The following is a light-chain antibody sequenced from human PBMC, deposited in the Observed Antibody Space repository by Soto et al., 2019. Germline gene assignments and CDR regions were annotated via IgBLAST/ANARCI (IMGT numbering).Light chain of an antibody. V-gene: IGKV1-39*01. J-gene: IGKJ1*01. Sequence: DIPLIQSPSSLSASVGDSVTIACRASRDVDTYLNWYQQKPGTAPKLLIYAASNLQTGVPSRFSASGSETDFTLIINNLQPEDFATYFCQQSYGAPRTFGQGTRVEI. CDR2: AAS. CDR1: RDVDTY. CDR3: QQSYGAPRT.